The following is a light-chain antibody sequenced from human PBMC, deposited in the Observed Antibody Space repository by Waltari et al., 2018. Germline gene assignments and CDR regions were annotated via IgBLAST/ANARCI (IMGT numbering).Light chain of an antibody. J-gene: IGKJ2*01. Sequence: ETVLTQSPGTLSLSPGERATLSCRASQSVVSSNLASYFAWYQQKPGQAPRLLIYGASSRDTGTPDRFSGSGSGTDFTLTITRLEPEDSAVYYCQQYGSTPYTFGQGTKLEIK. CDR1: QSVVSSN. CDR2: GAS. V-gene: IGKV3-20*01. CDR3: QQYGSTPYT.